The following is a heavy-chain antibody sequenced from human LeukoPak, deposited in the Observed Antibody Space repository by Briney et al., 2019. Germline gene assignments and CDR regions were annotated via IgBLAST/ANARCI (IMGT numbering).Heavy chain of an antibody. V-gene: IGHV3-7*01. CDR1: GFTFSSYW. CDR3: ARDSSSWYYGGFDP. CDR2: IKQDGSEK. D-gene: IGHD6-13*01. Sequence: GGSLRLSCAASGFTFSSYWMSWVRQAPGKGLEWVANIKQDGSEKYYVDSVKGRFTISRDNAKNSLYLQMNSLRAEDTAVYYCARDSSSWYYGGFDPWGQGTLVTVSS. J-gene: IGHJ5*02.